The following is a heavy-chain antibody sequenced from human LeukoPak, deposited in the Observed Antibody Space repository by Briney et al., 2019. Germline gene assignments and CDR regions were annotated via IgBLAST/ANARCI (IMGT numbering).Heavy chain of an antibody. CDR2: INPSGGST. D-gene: IGHD5-12*01. CDR3: AALDIVATPDAFDI. Sequence: ASVKVSCKASGYTLTSYYLHWVRQAPGQGLEWMAIINPSGGSTSHAQKFQERVTITRDMSTSTAYMELSSLRSEDTAVYYCAALDIVATPDAFDIWGQGTMVTVSS. J-gene: IGHJ3*02. CDR1: GYTLTSYY. V-gene: IGHV1-46*01.